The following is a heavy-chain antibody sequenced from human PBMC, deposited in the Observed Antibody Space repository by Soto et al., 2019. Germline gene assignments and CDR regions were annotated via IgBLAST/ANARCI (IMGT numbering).Heavy chain of an antibody. D-gene: IGHD5-12*01. V-gene: IGHV3-30*18. Sequence: GGSLRLSCAASGFTFSSYGMHLVRQATGKGLEWVAVISYDGSNKYYADSVKGRFTISRDNSKNTLYLQMNSLRAEDTAVYYCAKESVVDIVATILGFFDYWGQGTLVTVSS. J-gene: IGHJ4*02. CDR1: GFTFSSYG. CDR2: ISYDGSNK. CDR3: AKESVVDIVATILGFFDY.